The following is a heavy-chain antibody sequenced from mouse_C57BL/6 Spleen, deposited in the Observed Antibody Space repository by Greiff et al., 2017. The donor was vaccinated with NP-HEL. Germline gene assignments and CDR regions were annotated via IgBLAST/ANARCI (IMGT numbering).Heavy chain of an antibody. CDR3: NYPCYAMDY. D-gene: IGHD2-1*01. V-gene: IGHV1-82*01. Sequence: SGPELVKPGASVKISCKASGYAFSSSWMNWVKQRPGKGLEWIGRIYPGDGDTNYNGKFKGKATLTADKSSSTAYMQLSSLTSEDSAVYFCNYPCYAMDYWGQGTSVTVSS. CDR2: IYPGDGDT. J-gene: IGHJ4*01. CDR1: GYAFSSSW.